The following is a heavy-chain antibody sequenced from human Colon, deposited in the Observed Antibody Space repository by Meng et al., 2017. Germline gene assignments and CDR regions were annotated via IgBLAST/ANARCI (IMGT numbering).Heavy chain of an antibody. Sequence: GSLRLSCPASGSSISSSYWSWIRQPAGKGLEWIGRIYTIGSTNYNPSLKSRVTMSADTYKNPFSLKLSPVTAADTAVYYCARGVEADYGDSFVVWGAVPEPDYFDYWGQGTLVTVSS. CDR3: ARGVEADYGDSFVVWGAVPEPDYFDY. J-gene: IGHJ4*02. CDR2: IYTIGST. CDR1: GSSISSSY. V-gene: IGHV4-4*07. D-gene: IGHD4-17*01.